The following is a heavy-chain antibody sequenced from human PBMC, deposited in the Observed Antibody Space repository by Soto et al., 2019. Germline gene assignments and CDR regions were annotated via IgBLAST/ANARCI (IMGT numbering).Heavy chain of an antibody. V-gene: IGHV4-34*01. D-gene: IGHD3-3*01. J-gene: IGHJ3*02. Sequence: TLSLTCAVYGGSFSGYYWSWIRQPPGKGLEWIGEINHSGSTNYNPSLKSRVTISVDTSKNQFSLKLSSVTAADTAVYYCARGARRAVLRFLEWLLHDAFDIWGQGTMVTVSS. CDR3: ARGARRAVLRFLEWLLHDAFDI. CDR1: GGSFSGYY. CDR2: INHSGST.